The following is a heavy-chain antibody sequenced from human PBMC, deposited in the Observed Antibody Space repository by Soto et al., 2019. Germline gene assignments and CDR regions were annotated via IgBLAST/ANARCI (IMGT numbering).Heavy chain of an antibody. CDR2: INHSGSA. Sequence: QVQLQQWGAGLLKPSETLSLTCAVSGGSFTGYIWSWIRQSPGKGLQWIGQINHSGSANYNPSLNGRVTISQRTSISQSSLELRSVTDADTAVYYCARGLMTGSPYSGGWYYFDYWGQGTLVTVSS. J-gene: IGHJ4*02. CDR1: GGSFTGYI. V-gene: IGHV4-34*01. CDR3: ARGLMTGSPYSGGWYYFDY. D-gene: IGHD1-26*01.